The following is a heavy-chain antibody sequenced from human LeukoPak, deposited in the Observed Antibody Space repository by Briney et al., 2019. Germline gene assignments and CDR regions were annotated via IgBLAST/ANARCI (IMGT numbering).Heavy chain of an antibody. J-gene: IGHJ1*01. CDR2: ITGNGGST. CDR3: SKDPKQDATAEYLLP. Sequence: GGSLRLACAVSGFTFSSSAMSSARQAPGRGLEWVSAITGNGGSTFYADSVKGRFTISRDNSKNTLYLQMNSLRAEDTAVYYYSKDPKQDATAEYLLPWGQGTLVTVSS. V-gene: IGHV3-23*01. CDR1: GFTFSSSA. D-gene: IGHD2-15*01.